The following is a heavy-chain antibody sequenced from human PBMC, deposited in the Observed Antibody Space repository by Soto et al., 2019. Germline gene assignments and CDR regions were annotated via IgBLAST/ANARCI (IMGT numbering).Heavy chain of an antibody. D-gene: IGHD3-22*01. Sequence: QLQLQESGPGLVKPSETLSLTCTVSGGSISSSSYYWGWIRQPPGKGLEWIGSVYYSGSTYYNPSLKSRVTIAVDTSKNKYSLKLSSVTAADTAVYYCARRLYYGSSGFEGGGMDVWGQGTTVTVSS. V-gene: IGHV4-39*01. J-gene: IGHJ6*02. CDR3: ARRLYYGSSGFEGGGMDV. CDR1: GGSISSSSYY. CDR2: VYYSGST.